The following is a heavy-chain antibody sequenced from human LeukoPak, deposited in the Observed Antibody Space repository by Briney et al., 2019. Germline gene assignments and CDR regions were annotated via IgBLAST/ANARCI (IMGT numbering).Heavy chain of an antibody. CDR3: ARDYSYGFEDY. D-gene: IGHD5-18*01. CDR1: GFTFSSYG. J-gene: IGHJ4*02. Sequence: GRSLRLSCVTSGFTFSSYGMHWVRQVPGKGLEWVAVISYDAKSNYHVDSVKGRFTISRDNAKNSLYLQMNSLRAEDTAVYYCARDYSYGFEDYWGQGTLVTVSS. V-gene: IGHV3-30*03. CDR2: ISYDAKSN.